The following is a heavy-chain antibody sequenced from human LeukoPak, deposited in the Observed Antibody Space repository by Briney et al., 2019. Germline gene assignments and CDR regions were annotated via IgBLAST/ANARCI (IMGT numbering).Heavy chain of an antibody. CDR2: INPNSGGT. CDR1: GYTFTGYY. Sequence: GASVKVSCKVSGYTFTGYYMHWVRQAPGQGLEWMGWINPNSGGTNYAQKFQGRVTMTRDTSISTAYMELSRLRSDDTAVYYCARGPPYSYGSNWFDPWGQGTLVTVSS. D-gene: IGHD5-18*01. CDR3: ARGPPYSYGSNWFDP. V-gene: IGHV1-2*02. J-gene: IGHJ5*02.